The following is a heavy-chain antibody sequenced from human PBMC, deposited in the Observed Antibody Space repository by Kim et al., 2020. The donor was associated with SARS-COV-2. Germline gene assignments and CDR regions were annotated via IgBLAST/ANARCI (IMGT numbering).Heavy chain of an antibody. CDR3: AREGAVRPGGRENC. V-gene: IGHV4-34*01. J-gene: IGHJ4*02. CDR2: INHCGST. Sequence: SETLSVTCAVYGGSFSGYYWSWIRQPPGKGLEWIGEINHCGSTNYNPSLKSRVTISVDTSKNQFSLKLSSVTAADTEVYYCAREGAVRPGGRENCWGQGTIVTVTS. D-gene: IGHD1-1*01. CDR1: GGSFSGYY.